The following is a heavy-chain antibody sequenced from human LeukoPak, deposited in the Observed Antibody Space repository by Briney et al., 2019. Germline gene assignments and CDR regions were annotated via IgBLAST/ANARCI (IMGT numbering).Heavy chain of an antibody. CDR2: INPNSGDT. D-gene: IGHD5-12*01. CDR3: ARESGYDWNCFDY. Sequence: ASVKVSCKPFGYTFTGYYIHWVRQAPGQGLEWMGWINPNSGDTNYAQKFQGRVTMTRDTSMSTAYMELSGLRSDDTAVHYCARESGYDWNCFDYWGQGTLVTVSS. CDR1: GYTFTGYY. V-gene: IGHV1-2*02. J-gene: IGHJ4*02.